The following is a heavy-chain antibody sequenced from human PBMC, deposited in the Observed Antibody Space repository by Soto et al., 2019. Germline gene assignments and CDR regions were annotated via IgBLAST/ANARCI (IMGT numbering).Heavy chain of an antibody. V-gene: IGHV1-69*09. D-gene: IGHD2-2*01. CDR1: GGTFVRHV. J-gene: IGHJ4*02. CDR3: ATPACAATWCSPSHNLDH. Sequence: QVQLVQSGAEVKKPESSVKVSCKTSGGTFVRHVISWVRQAPGQGPEWMGKMNPLSGIPNYAQKFQDRVTFTADTDSSTAYMELSSLRSDDTAVYYCATPACAATWCSPSHNLDHWGQGTLVTVSS. CDR2: MNPLSGIP.